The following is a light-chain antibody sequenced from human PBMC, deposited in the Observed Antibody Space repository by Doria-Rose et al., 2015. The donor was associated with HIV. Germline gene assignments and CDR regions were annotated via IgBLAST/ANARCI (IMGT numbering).Light chain of an antibody. CDR1: SSNIGAGYD. J-gene: IGLJ1*01. CDR3: QSRDSSQRGTYV. Sequence: QSVVTQPPSVSGTPGQRVTISCTGSSSNIGAGYDVHWYQQLPETAPKLLIYGNTNRPSGVPNRFSGSKSGTSASLAITGLQAEDEAYYYCQSRDSSQRGTYVFGSGTKVTVL. V-gene: IGLV1-40*02. CDR2: GNT.